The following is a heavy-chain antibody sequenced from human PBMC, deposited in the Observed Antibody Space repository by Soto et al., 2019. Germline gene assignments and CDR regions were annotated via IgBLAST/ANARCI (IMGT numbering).Heavy chain of an antibody. Sequence: GGSLSLSCAASGFTFSDYYMSWIRQAPGKGLEWVSYISSSSSYTNYADSVKGRFTISRDNAKNSLYLQMNSLRAEDTAVYYCAKRKAMVIAVWGQGTLVTVSS. CDR2: ISSSSSYT. V-gene: IGHV3-11*03. CDR3: AKRKAMVIAV. D-gene: IGHD5-18*01. CDR1: GFTFSDYY. J-gene: IGHJ4*02.